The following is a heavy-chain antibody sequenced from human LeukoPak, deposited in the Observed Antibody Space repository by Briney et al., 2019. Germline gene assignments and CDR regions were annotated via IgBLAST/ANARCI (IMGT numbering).Heavy chain of an antibody. D-gene: IGHD4-17*01. V-gene: IGHV5-10-1*01. CDR2: IVPSDSYT. J-gene: IGHJ5*02. CDR3: ATHNYGDYVAVFDP. Sequence: GESLQISCKGSGDSFISYWTSWGRQMPAKGLEGWGRIVPSDSYTNYSPSFEGHVTISADKSISTAYLQWSSLKASDTAMYSCATHNYGDYVAVFDPWGQGTLVTASS. CDR1: GDSFISYW.